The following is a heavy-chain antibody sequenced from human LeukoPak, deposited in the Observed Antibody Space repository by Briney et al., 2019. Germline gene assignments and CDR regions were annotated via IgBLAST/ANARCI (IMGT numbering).Heavy chain of an antibody. D-gene: IGHD2-2*02. Sequence: PSETLSLTCTVSGGSISSGDYYWSWIRQPPGKGLEWIGYIYYSGSTYYNPSLKSRVTISVDTSKNQFSLKLSSVTAADTAVYYCARLTYCSSTSCYNGAFDIWGQGTMVTVSS. J-gene: IGHJ3*02. CDR2: IYYSGST. CDR3: ARLTYCSSTSCYNGAFDI. V-gene: IGHV4-30-4*01. CDR1: GGSISSGDYY.